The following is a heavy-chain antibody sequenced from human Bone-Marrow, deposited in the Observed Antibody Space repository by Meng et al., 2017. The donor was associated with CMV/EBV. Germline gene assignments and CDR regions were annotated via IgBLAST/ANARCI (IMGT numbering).Heavy chain of an antibody. CDR2: IRYDGSNK. V-gene: IGHV3-30*02. CDR3: AKIDCSSTSCPFDP. CDR1: GFPFSSYG. J-gene: IGHJ5*02. Sequence: GESLKISCAASGFPFSSYGMHWVRQAPVKGLEWVAFIRYDGSNKYYADSVMDRFTISRDNSKNTLYLQMNSLRAEDTAVYYCAKIDCSSTSCPFDPWGQGTLVTVSS. D-gene: IGHD2-2*01.